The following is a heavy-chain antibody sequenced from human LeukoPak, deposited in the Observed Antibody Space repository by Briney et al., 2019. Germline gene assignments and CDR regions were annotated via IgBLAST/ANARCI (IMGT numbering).Heavy chain of an antibody. J-gene: IGHJ6*02. V-gene: IGHV3-23*01. CDR2: ISGSGGST. CDR1: GFTFSSYA. Sequence: GGSLRLSCAASGFTFSSYAMSWVRQAPGKGLEWVSAISGSGGSTYYADSVKGRFTISRDNSKNTLYLQMNSLRAEDTAVYYCAARSGRYCSRGSCYRSHYYGMDVWGQGTTVTVSS. D-gene: IGHD2-15*01. CDR3: AARSGRYCSRGSCYRSHYYGMDV.